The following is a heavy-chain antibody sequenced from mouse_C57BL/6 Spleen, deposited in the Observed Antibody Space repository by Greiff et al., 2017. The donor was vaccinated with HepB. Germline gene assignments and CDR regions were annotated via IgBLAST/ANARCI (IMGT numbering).Heavy chain of an antibody. D-gene: IGHD1-2*01. V-gene: IGHV1-81*01. CDR1: GYTFTSYG. CDR3: ARDGFEDWYFDV. Sequence: QVQLKQSGAELARPGASVKLSCKASGYTFTSYGISWVKQRTGQGLEWIGEIYPRSGNTYYNEKFKGKATLTADKSSSTAYMELRSLTSEDSAVYFCARDGFEDWYFDVWGTGTTVTVSS. CDR2: IYPRSGNT. J-gene: IGHJ1*03.